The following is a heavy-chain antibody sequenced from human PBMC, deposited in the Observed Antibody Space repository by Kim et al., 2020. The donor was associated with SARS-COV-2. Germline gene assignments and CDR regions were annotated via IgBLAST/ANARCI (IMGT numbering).Heavy chain of an antibody. D-gene: IGHD3-16*01. V-gene: IGHV3-53*01. Sequence: GGSLRLSCAASGFAVITNYMNWVRQAPGKGLEWVSIIYTGGSTDYADSVKGRFTISRDNSKNTIFLQMSSLRAEDTAVYYCARGGTLGGYYGMDVWGQGTTVTVSS. CDR2: IYTGGST. J-gene: IGHJ6*02. CDR3: ARGGTLGGYYGMDV. CDR1: GFAVITNY.